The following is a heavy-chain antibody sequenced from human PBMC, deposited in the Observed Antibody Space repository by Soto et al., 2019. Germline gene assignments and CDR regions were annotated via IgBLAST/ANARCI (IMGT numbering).Heavy chain of an antibody. V-gene: IGHV4-59*01. CDR3: ARDLRGYCGVECYPLDV. CDR1: GASISRYY. CDR2: LYNTGST. J-gene: IGHJ6*02. D-gene: IGHD2-21*01. Sequence: SETLSLTCTVSGASISRYYWSWIRQSPGKGLEWIGYLYNTGSTIYNPSLKSRVTISVDTSKNQFSLKMNSVTAADTAVYYCARDLRGYCGVECYPLDVWGQGTTVTVS.